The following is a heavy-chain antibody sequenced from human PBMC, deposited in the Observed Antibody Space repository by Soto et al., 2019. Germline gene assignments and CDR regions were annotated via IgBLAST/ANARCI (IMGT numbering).Heavy chain of an antibody. CDR3: ARNCSSTSCYTDFYYYYGMDV. CDR1: GFTFSSYS. CDR2: ISSSSSYI. J-gene: IGHJ6*02. V-gene: IGHV3-21*01. Sequence: LRLSCAASGFTFSSYSMNWVRQAPGKGLEWVSSISSSSSYIYYADSVKGRFTISRDNAKNSLYLQMNSLRAEDTAVYYCARNCSSTSCYTDFYYYYGMDVWGQGTTVTVSS. D-gene: IGHD2-2*02.